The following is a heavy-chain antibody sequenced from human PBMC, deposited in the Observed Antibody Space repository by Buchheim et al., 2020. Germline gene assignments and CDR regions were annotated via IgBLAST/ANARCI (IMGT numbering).Heavy chain of an antibody. CDR3: ASSRGYSLWDLKYYFDY. J-gene: IGHJ4*02. CDR1: GGSISSSSYY. V-gene: IGHV4-39*01. D-gene: IGHD5-18*01. CDR2: IYYSGST. Sequence: QLQLQESGPGLVKPSETLSLTCTVSGGSISSSSYYWGWIRQPPGKGLEWIGSIYYSGSTYYNPSLKSRVTISVDTSKNQFSLKLSSVTAADTAVYYCASSRGYSLWDLKYYFDYWGQGTL.